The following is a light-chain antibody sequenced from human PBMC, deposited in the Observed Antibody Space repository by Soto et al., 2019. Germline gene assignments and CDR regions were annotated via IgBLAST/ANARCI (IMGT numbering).Light chain of an antibody. CDR2: DAS. J-gene: IGKJ2*01. V-gene: IGKV3-11*01. CDR3: QQRSNWPPKYT. CDR1: QSVSSY. Sequence: EIVLTQSPATLSLSPGEIATLSCRASQSVSSYLAWYQQKPGQAPRLLIYDASNRATGIPARFSGSGSGTDITLTISSLEPEDCAVYYCQQRSNWPPKYTFGQGTKLEIK.